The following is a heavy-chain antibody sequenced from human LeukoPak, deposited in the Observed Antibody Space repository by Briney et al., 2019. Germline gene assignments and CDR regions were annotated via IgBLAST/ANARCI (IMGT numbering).Heavy chain of an antibody. Sequence: PGGSLRLSCSVSGFTFSTYVMHWVRQAPGKGLEYVSAISSNGDNTYYADSVKGRITISRDNSKNTLYLQMSSLRADDTAVYYCVRGTGYWGRGTLVTVSS. CDR3: VRGTGY. CDR1: GFTFSTYV. CDR2: ISSNGDNT. V-gene: IGHV3-64D*06. J-gene: IGHJ4*02.